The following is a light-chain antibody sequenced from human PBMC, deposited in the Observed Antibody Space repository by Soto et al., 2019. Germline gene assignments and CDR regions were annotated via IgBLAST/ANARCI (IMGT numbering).Light chain of an antibody. J-gene: IGKJ5*01. Sequence: IVMTQSPATLSVSPGGRATLSCRASQRVNGNFLAWYRQKPGQAPRLLIYGPSSRAPGIPDRFDGSVSGTDFTLTISRLEPEDCAVYYCQQYANSPVTFGQGTRLEIK. CDR3: QQYANSPVT. V-gene: IGKV3-20*01. CDR1: QRVNGNF. CDR2: GPS.